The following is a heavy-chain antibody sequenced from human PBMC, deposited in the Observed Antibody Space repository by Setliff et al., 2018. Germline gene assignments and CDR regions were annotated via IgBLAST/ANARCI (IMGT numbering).Heavy chain of an antibody. CDR3: VREGVDSRSSTDYRYYMDV. CDR1: GGTFSSYG. Sequence: ASVKVSCKASGGTFSSYGISWVRQAPGQGLEWMGGTIPIFGTTDYAQKFQGRVTIITDESTSTAFMQLSSLRSEGTAVYYCVREGVDSRSSTDYRYYMDVWGKGTTVTVSS. V-gene: IGHV1-69*05. CDR2: TIPIFGTT. J-gene: IGHJ6*03. D-gene: IGHD3-22*01.